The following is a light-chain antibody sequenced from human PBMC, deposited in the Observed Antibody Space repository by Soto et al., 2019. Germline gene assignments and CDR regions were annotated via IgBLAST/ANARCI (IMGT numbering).Light chain of an antibody. CDR1: QGISSW. CDR2: AAS. CDR3: QQSYMDPIT. J-gene: IGKJ5*01. V-gene: IGKV1-12*01. Sequence: DIQMTQSPSCVSASVGDRVTLTFRASQGISSWLAWYKQKPGKAPKXXSYAASSLQSGVPSRFSGSGSGTDFTLTISSLKPEDFETYYCQQSYMDPITFGQGTRLEIK.